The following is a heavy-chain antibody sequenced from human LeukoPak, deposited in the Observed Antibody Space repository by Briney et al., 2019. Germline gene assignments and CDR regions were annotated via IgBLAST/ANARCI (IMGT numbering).Heavy chain of an antibody. V-gene: IGHV4-39*01. J-gene: IGHJ4*02. CDR2: IYYTGST. D-gene: IGHD3-22*01. CDR3: ARHARRYYDNSGYYPNYFDY. CDR1: GGSISSSTYF. Sequence: PSETLSLTCTVSGGSISSSTYFWAWIRQPPGKGLEWIGSIYYTGSTYYHPSLRSRVTISVDTSKNQFSLKLSSVTAADTAVYFCARHARRYYDNSGYYPNYFDYWGQGTLVTVSS.